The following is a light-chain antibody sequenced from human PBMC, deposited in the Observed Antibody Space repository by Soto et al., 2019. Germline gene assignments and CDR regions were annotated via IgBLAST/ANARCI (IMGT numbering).Light chain of an antibody. Sequence: DIQMTQSPSSVSASVGDRGTITCRASQPISNWLAWYQQRPGKAPQFLIYAGSTLQDGVPSRFSCSLSWKDFTLTISSQQSEDIATYYCQQGDSLPFTFGPGTTVEIK. V-gene: IGKV1-12*02. CDR3: QQGDSLPFT. CDR1: QPISNW. CDR2: AGS. J-gene: IGKJ3*01.